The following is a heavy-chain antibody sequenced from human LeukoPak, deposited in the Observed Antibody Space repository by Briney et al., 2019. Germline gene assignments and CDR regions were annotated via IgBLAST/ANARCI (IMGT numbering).Heavy chain of an antibody. J-gene: IGHJ4*02. D-gene: IGHD6-13*01. Sequence: GGSLRLSCAASGLTFSSYSMNWVRQAPGKGLEWVSSISSSSSYIYYADSVKGRFTISRDNAKNTLYLQMNSLRAEDTAVYYCARIAAGAQRKSVDYWGQGTLVTVSS. CDR2: ISSSSSYI. CDR1: GLTFSSYS. V-gene: IGHV3-21*01. CDR3: ARIAAGAQRKSVDY.